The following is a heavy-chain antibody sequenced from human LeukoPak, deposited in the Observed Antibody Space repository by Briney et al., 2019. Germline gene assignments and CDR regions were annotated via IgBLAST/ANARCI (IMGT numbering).Heavy chain of an antibody. V-gene: IGHV3-30*02. CDR1: GFTFSSYG. J-gene: IGHJ6*03. Sequence: PGRSLRLSCAASGFTFSSYGMHWVRQAPGKGLEWVAFIRYDGSNKYYADSVKGRFTISRDNSKNTLYLQMNSLRAEDTAVYYCAKDGGIDYGSGSLRSYYYYYYYMDVWGKGTTVTISS. CDR3: AKDGGIDYGSGSLRSYYYYYYYMDV. CDR2: IRYDGSNK. D-gene: IGHD3-10*01.